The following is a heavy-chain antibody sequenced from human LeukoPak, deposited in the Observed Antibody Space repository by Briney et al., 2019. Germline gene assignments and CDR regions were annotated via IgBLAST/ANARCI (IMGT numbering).Heavy chain of an antibody. CDR3: ARGGYNLLSLAFDI. Sequence: GGSLRLSCAASGFTFSSYAMSWVRQAPGKGLEWVSAISGSGGSTYYADSVKGRFTISRDNAKNSLYLQMNSLRAEDTAVYYCARGGYNLLSLAFDIWGQGTMVTVSS. CDR2: ISGSGGST. D-gene: IGHD5-12*01. J-gene: IGHJ3*02. V-gene: IGHV3-23*01. CDR1: GFTFSSYA.